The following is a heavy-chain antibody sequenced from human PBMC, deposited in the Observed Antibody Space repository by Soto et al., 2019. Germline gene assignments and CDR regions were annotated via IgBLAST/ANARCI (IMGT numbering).Heavy chain of an antibody. D-gene: IGHD3-16*02. Sequence: VGSLRLSCAASGFTFSSYEMNWVRQARGKGLEWVSYISSSGSTIYYADSVKGRFTISRDNAKNSLYLQMNSLRAEDTAVYYCARDAYYDYVWGSYRWYYYYGMDVWGQGTTVTVSS. J-gene: IGHJ6*02. CDR2: ISSSGSTI. CDR1: GFTFSSYE. CDR3: ARDAYYDYVWGSYRWYYYYGMDV. V-gene: IGHV3-48*03.